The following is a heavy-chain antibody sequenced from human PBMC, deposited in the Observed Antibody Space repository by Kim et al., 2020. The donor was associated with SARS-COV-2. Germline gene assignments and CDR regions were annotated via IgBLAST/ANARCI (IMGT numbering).Heavy chain of an antibody. Sequence: VKSRITINPDTSKNQFSLQLNSVTPEDTAVYYCARDSPYSGSYYYYGMDVWGQGTTVTVSS. D-gene: IGHD1-26*01. CDR3: ARDSPYSGSYYYYGMDV. V-gene: IGHV6-1*01. J-gene: IGHJ6*02.